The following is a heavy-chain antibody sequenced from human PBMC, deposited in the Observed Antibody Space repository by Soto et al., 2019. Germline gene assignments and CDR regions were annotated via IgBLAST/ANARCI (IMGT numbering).Heavy chain of an antibody. D-gene: IGHD1-26*01. CDR2: INHSGNT. J-gene: IGHJ4*01. Sequence: PSETLSLTSAVYGVPFSGYYWSWIRQSPGKGLEWIGEINHSGNTNYNPSLKSRVTTLVDTSKNQFSLSLSSVTAADTAVYYCANLIVFHSSYYHDYWGHGTLVTVSS. CDR3: ANLIVFHSSYYHDY. V-gene: IGHV4-34*01. CDR1: GVPFSGYY.